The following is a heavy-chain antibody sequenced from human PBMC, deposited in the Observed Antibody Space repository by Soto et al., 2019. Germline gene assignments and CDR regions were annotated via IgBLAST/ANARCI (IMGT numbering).Heavy chain of an antibody. J-gene: IGHJ4*02. D-gene: IGHD4-4*01. CDR3: VRLVDNSWLDH. Sequence: SQTLSLTCAISVDSVSSNSAVWNWIRPSPSRGLEWLGRTYYRSQWHYEYAVFVQSRISIDPDTSKNHFSLQLNSVTPEDTAVYYCVRLVDNSWLDHWGQGTLVTVSS. CDR1: VDSVSSNSAV. CDR2: TYYRSQWHY. V-gene: IGHV6-1*01.